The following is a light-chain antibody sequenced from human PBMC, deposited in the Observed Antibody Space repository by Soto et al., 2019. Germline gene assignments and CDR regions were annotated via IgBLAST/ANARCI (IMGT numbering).Light chain of an antibody. CDR3: SSYTTSSTQV. Sequence: QSALTQPASVFGHPEQSITISCTGTSSNVGNYNYFSWYQHPPGKAPKPMIYEVSNRPSGVSNRFSGSKSGNTASLTIFGLQAEDEADYYCSSYTTSSTQVFGGGTKLTVL. CDR2: EVS. V-gene: IGLV2-14*01. J-gene: IGLJ3*02. CDR1: SSNVGNYNY.